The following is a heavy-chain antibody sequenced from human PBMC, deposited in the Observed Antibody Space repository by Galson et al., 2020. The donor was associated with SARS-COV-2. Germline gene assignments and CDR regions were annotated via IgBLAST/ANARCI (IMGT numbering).Heavy chain of an antibody. J-gene: IGHJ5*02. CDR2: ISSNGETS. D-gene: IGHD2-2*01. CDR3: LSYSSTRQNH. Sequence: GESLKISCSASGFIFSDYAMHWVRQAPGKGLEYVSAISSNGETSFYADSLKGRFTMYRDNSKNMFYLQMTALRLEDTASYFCLSYSSTRQNHWGQGTVVTVSS. V-gene: IGHV3-64D*06. CDR1: GFIFSDYA.